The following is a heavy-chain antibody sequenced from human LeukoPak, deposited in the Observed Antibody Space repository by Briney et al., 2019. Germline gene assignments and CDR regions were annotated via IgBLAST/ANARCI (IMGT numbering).Heavy chain of an antibody. V-gene: IGHV3-23*01. CDR1: GFSFSSYA. CDR2: ISGSGGST. J-gene: IGHJ4*02. D-gene: IGHD3-10*01. Sequence: GGSLRLSCAASGFSFSSYAMSWVRQAPGKGLEWVSAISGSGGSTYYADSVKGRFTISRDNSKNTLYLQMNSLRAEDTAVYYCAKGWSRGVYYFDYWGQGTLVTVSS. CDR3: AKGWSRGVYYFDY.